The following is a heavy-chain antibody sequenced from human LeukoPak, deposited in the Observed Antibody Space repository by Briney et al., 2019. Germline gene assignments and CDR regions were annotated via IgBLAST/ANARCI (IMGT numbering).Heavy chain of an antibody. D-gene: IGHD4-17*01. CDR2: ITSSGDRT. J-gene: IGHJ4*02. CDR3: AEGGQATVTYHDN. V-gene: IGHV3-23*01. Sequence: GSLRLSCAASGFTFSSYAMSWVRQAPGKGLEWVSHITSSGDRTYYADSVKGRFTISRDSAQNTLYVRMNSLRDEDTAVYYCAEGGQATVTYHDNWGRGILVTVSS. CDR1: GFTFSSYA.